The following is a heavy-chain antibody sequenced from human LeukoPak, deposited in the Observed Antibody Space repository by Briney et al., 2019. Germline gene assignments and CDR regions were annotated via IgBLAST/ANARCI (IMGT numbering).Heavy chain of an antibody. J-gene: IGHJ4*02. CDR3: ARIGLRGVIISRPLDY. D-gene: IGHD3-16*02. CDR2: MNLISGHT. V-gene: IGHV1-8*01. Sequence: ASVKVSCKAAGYTFTSYDINWVRQATGQGLEWMGWMNLISGHTDYAQRFQGRVTMTRNTSIGTAYMELSSLRSEDTAVYCCARIGLRGVIISRPLDYWGQGTLVTVSS. CDR1: GYTFTSYD.